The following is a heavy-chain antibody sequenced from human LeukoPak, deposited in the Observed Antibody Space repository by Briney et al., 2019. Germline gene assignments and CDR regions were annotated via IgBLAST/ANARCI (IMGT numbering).Heavy chain of an antibody. D-gene: IGHD3-10*01. CDR1: GFTFTAYN. J-gene: IGHJ5*02. Sequence: GGSLRLSCAASGFTFTAYNMNWVRQAPGKGLEWVAFVRYDGGDKFYADSVKGRFTISRDNFKNTLYLQMNSLTPEDTAVYYCAKDLMRDRWFGESWGQGTLVTVSS. V-gene: IGHV3-30*02. CDR3: AKDLMRDRWFGES. CDR2: VRYDGGDK.